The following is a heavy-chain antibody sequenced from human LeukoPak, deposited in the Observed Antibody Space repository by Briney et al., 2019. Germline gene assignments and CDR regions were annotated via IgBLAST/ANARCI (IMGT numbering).Heavy chain of an antibody. J-gene: IGHJ3*02. CDR2: ISSSGSTI. D-gene: IGHD6-13*01. Sequence: GGSLRLSCAASGFTFSSYEMNWVRQAPGKGLEWVSYISSSGSTIYYADSVKGRFTISRDNAKNSLYLQMNSLRAEDTAVYYCARVGRKSSWYVNAFDIWGQGTMVTVSS. CDR3: ARVGRKSSWYVNAFDI. CDR1: GFTFSSYE. V-gene: IGHV3-48*03.